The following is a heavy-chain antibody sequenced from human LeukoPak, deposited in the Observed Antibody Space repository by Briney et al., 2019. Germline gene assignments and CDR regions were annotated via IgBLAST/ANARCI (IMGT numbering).Heavy chain of an antibody. V-gene: IGHV1-2*02. J-gene: IGHJ4*02. CDR1: GYTFTGYY. CDR3: ARGLTYYSDSSGYYFDY. Sequence: ASVKVSCKASGYTFTGYYMHWVRQAPGQGLEWMGWINPNSGGTNYAQKFQGRVTMTRDTSISTAYMELSRLRSDDTAVYYCARGLTYYSDSSGYYFDYWGQGTLVTVSS. D-gene: IGHD3-22*01. CDR2: INPNSGGT.